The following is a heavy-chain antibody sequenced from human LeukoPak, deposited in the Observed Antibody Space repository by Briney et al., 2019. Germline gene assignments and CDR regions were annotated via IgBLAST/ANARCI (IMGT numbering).Heavy chain of an antibody. CDR1: GYTFTGYY. CDR3: AREYSASEH. CDR2: INPGNGGT. D-gene: IGHD5-12*01. Sequence: VASVKVSRKASGYTFTGYYIHWVRQAPGQGLEWMGWINPGNGGTHYAQKFQGRITVTSDTSITTSYMELSRLTSDDTALYYCAREYSASEHWGQGSLVTVSS. J-gene: IGHJ1*01. V-gene: IGHV1-2*02.